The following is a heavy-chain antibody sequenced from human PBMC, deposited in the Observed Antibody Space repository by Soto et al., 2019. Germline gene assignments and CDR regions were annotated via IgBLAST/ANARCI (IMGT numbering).Heavy chain of an antibody. CDR1: GFTFSNAW. Sequence: KAGGSLRLSCAASGFTFSNAWMSWVRQAPGKGLEWVGRIKSKTDGGTTDYAAPVKGRFTISRDDSKNTLYLQMNSLKTEDTAVYYCTTEFPRGRGDYDAFDIWGQGTMVTVSS. CDR2: IKSKTDGGTT. J-gene: IGHJ3*02. CDR3: TTEFPRGRGDYDAFDI. V-gene: IGHV3-15*01. D-gene: IGHD4-17*01.